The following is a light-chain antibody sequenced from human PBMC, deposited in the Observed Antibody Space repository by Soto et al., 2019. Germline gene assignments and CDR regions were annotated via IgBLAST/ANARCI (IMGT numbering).Light chain of an antibody. CDR1: QSVSSN. J-gene: IGKJ2*01. CDR2: GAS. V-gene: IGKV3-15*01. Sequence: EIVMTQSPATLSVFPGETATLSCRASQSVSSNLAWYQQKPGQAPRLLIYGASTRATGVPARFSGSGSGTEYTLTINSLQSEDFAVYYCHQYNDWPPAYTFGQGTKLEI. CDR3: HQYNDWPPAYT.